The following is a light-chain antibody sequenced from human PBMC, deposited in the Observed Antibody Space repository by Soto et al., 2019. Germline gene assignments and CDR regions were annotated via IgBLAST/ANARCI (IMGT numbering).Light chain of an antibody. CDR1: SSDVGGYNY. Sequence: QSALTQPASVSGSPGQSITISCTGTSSDVGGYNYVSWYQQHPGKAPTLMIYDVSNRPSGVSNRFSGSKSGNTASLTISGLQAEDEADYYCSSYTSSRTLVFGTGTKVTVL. CDR2: DVS. V-gene: IGLV2-14*01. J-gene: IGLJ1*01. CDR3: SSYTSSRTLV.